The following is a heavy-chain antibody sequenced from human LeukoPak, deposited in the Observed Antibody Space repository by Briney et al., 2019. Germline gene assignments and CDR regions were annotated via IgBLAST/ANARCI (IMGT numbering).Heavy chain of an antibody. V-gene: IGHV3-23*01. CDR1: GFTFDDYA. Sequence: PGGSLRLSCAASGFTFDDYAMHWVRQAPGKGLEWVSAISGSGGSTYYADSVKGRFTISRDNSKNTLYLQMNSLRAEDTAVYYCAKSSLLDPYYDSSGYPLFDYWGQGTLVTVSS. J-gene: IGHJ4*02. CDR2: ISGSGGST. CDR3: AKSSLLDPYYDSSGYPLFDY. D-gene: IGHD3-22*01.